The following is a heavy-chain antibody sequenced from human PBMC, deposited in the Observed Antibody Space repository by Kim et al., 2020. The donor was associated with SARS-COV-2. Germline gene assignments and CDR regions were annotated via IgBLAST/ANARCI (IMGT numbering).Heavy chain of an antibody. V-gene: IGHV3-30*04. J-gene: IGHJ4*02. CDR3: ARSFFGSRFRPMVRGVILDY. Sequence: GGSLRLSCAASGFTFSSYAMHWVRQAPGKGLEWVAVISYDGSNKYYADSVKGRFTISRDNSKNTLYLQMNSLRAEDTAVYYCARSFFGSRFRPMVRGVILDYWGQGTLVTVSS. CDR2: ISYDGSNK. CDR1: GFTFSSYA. D-gene: IGHD3-10*01.